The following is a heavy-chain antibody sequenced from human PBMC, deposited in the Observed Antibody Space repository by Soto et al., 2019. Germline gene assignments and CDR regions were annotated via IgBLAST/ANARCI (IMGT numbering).Heavy chain of an antibody. D-gene: IGHD2-15*01. Sequence: QVQLVQSGAEVKNPGSSVKVSCKASGGTFSRDAISWVRQAPGQGLAWMGGIIPMFGTAKYVQKFQGRLTITADESTTTAYMELRSLRSDDTAVYYCARGVVVVAASQLGWFDPWGQGTLVTVSS. J-gene: IGHJ5*02. CDR1: GGTFSRDA. CDR2: IIPMFGTA. CDR3: ARGVVVVAASQLGWFDP. V-gene: IGHV1-69*01.